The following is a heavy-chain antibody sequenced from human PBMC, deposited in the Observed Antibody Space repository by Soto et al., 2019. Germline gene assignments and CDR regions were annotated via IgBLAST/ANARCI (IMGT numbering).Heavy chain of an antibody. Sequence: LRLSCAASGFTFSSYGMHWVRQAPGKGLEWVAVISYDGSNKYYADSVKGRFTISRDNSKNTLYLQMNSLRAEDTAVYYCAKEGYSSSWYRGIWGQGTMVTVSS. CDR3: AKEGYSSSWYRGI. V-gene: IGHV3-30*18. J-gene: IGHJ3*02. D-gene: IGHD6-13*01. CDR1: GFTFSSYG. CDR2: ISYDGSNK.